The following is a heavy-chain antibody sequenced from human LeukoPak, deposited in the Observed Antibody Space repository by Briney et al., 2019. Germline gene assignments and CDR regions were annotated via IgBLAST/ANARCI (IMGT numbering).Heavy chain of an antibody. CDR3: ARDSGGDSSGYYPDY. V-gene: IGHV3-21*01. CDR2: ISSSSSYI. Sequence: GGSLRLSCAASGFTFSSYSMNWVRQAPGKGLEWVSSISSSSSYIYYADSVKGRFTISRDNAKNSLYLQMNSLRAEDTAVYYCARDSGGDSSGYYPDYRGQGTLVTVSS. D-gene: IGHD3-22*01. J-gene: IGHJ4*02. CDR1: GFTFSSYS.